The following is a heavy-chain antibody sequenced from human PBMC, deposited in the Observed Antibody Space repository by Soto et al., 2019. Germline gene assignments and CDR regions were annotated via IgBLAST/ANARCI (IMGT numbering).Heavy chain of an antibody. J-gene: IGHJ6*02. D-gene: IGHD6-19*01. Sequence: GGSLGLSCAASKFSLSSYWMNWVRQVPGKGLEWVANIKQDGTEKYYVDSVKGRFIISRDNAKNSLYLQMNSLRAEDTAVYYCARDADASGWYHYGFDVWGQGTMVTVS. CDR1: KFSLSSYW. CDR2: IKQDGTEK. CDR3: ARDADASGWYHYGFDV. V-gene: IGHV3-7*01.